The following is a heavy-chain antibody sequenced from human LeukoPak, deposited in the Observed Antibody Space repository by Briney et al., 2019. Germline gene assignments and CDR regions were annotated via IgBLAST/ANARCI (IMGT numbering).Heavy chain of an antibody. Sequence: GGSLRLSCAVSGITLSNYGMSWVRQAPGKGLEWVAGISDSGGSTNYADSVKGRFTISRDNPKNTLYLQMNSLRAEDTAVYFCAKRGVVIRVFLVGFHKEAYYFDSWGQGALVTVSS. CDR3: AKRGVVIRVFLVGFHKEAYYFDS. J-gene: IGHJ4*02. D-gene: IGHD3-10*01. V-gene: IGHV3-23*01. CDR2: ISDSGGST. CDR1: GITLSNYG.